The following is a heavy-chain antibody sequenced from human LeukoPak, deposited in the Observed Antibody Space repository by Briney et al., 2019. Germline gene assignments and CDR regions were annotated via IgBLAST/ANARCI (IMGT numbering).Heavy chain of an antibody. CDR2: ITPDSGVT. Sequence: ASVKVSCKASGYTFTDCYLHWVRQAPGQGLEWMGWITPDSGVTKYAEKFQGRVTLTRDTTISTTYMELSRLRSDDTAFYYCAREKGVRGPRGNWFDPWGQGTLVTVSS. CDR1: GYTFTDCY. D-gene: IGHD3-10*01. V-gene: IGHV1-2*02. J-gene: IGHJ5*02. CDR3: AREKGVRGPRGNWFDP.